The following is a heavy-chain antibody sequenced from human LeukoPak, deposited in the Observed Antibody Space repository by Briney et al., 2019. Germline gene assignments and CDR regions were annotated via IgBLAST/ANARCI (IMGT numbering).Heavy chain of an antibody. CDR2: ISGSGGST. CDR3: ARPYYYDSSGYPASSNHFDY. D-gene: IGHD3-22*01. CDR1: GFDFHDYM. V-gene: IGHV3-21*01. J-gene: IGHJ4*02. Sequence: GGSLRLSCAASGFDFHDYMMHWVRQAPGKGLEWVSAISGSGGSTYYADSVKGRFTISRDNAKNSLYLQMNSLRAEDTAVYYCARPYYYDSSGYPASSNHFDYWGQGTLVTVSS.